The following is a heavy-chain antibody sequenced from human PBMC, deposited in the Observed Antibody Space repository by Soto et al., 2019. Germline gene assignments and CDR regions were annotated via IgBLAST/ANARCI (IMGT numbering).Heavy chain of an antibody. Sequence: QVQLQESGPGLVKPSQTLSLTCTVSGGSISSGGYYWSWIRQHPGKGLEWIGHINYSGRTYYNSALKSRVSISVVTSRNQFSLKLSSVTAAGSAIYYCARDYNSRPVGGFDPWGQGTLVTVSS. CDR1: GGSISSGGYY. J-gene: IGHJ5*02. CDR3: ARDYNSRPVGGFDP. V-gene: IGHV4-31*03. CDR2: INYSGRT. D-gene: IGHD6-13*01.